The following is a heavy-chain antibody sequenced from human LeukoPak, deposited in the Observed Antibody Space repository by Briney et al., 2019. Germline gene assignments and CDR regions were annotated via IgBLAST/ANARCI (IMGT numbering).Heavy chain of an antibody. CDR3: ARRGAYSHGDLPAIDY. V-gene: IGHV1-3*01. D-gene: IGHD5-18*01. Sequence: ASVKVSCKASGYIFTKYGMDWVRQAPGQGLEWMGWINAANGNTKYSQKFRGRVTITRDAPASTAYLELIGLRSEDTAVYFCARRGAYSHGDLPAIDYWGQGTLVTVSS. CDR1: GYIFTKYG. CDR2: INAANGNT. J-gene: IGHJ4*02.